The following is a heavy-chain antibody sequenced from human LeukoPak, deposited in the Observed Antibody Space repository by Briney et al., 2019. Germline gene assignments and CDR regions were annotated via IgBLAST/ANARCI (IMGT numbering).Heavy chain of an antibody. CDR3: ARGGDSSSWYWVSDY. Sequence: ASVKASCKASGYTFTSYYMHWVRQAPGQGLEWMGIINPSGGSTSYAQKFQGRVTMTRDMSTSTVYMELSSLRSEDTAVYYCARGGDSSSWYWVSDYWGQGTLVTVFS. V-gene: IGHV1-46*01. J-gene: IGHJ4*02. CDR2: INPSGGST. CDR1: GYTFTSYY. D-gene: IGHD6-13*01.